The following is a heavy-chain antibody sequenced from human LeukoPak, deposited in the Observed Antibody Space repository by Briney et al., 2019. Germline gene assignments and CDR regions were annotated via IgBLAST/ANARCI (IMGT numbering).Heavy chain of an antibody. CDR1: GGSISSGDYY. Sequence: PSQTLSLTCTVSGGSISSGDYYWSWIRQPPGKGLEWIGYIYYSGRTYYNPSLNSRVTISVDTSKNQFSLKLSSVTAADTAVYYCAGHFYCSGGSCYSNRFDPRGQGTLVTVSS. CDR2: IYYSGRT. CDR3: AGHFYCSGGSCYSNRFDP. J-gene: IGHJ5*02. V-gene: IGHV4-30-4*08. D-gene: IGHD2-15*01.